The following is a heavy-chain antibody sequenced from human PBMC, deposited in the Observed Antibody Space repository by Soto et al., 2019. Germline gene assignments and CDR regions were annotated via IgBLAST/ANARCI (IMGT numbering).Heavy chain of an antibody. D-gene: IGHD4-17*01. J-gene: IGHJ4*02. V-gene: IGHV1-69*01. CDR2: IIPIFGTA. CDR1: GGTFSSYA. CDR3: VRDGHVTVPFDS. Sequence: QVQLVQSGAEVKKPGSSVKVSCKASGGTFSSYAISWVRQAPGQGLEWMGGIIPIFGTANYAQKIQGRVTITADESTSTAYMELSSLRSEDTAVYDCVRDGHVTVPFDSWGQGTLVTVSS.